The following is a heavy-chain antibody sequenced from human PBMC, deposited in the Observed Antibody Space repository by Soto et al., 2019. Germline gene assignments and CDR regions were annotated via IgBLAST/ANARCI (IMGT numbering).Heavy chain of an antibody. CDR1: GGDVKNFG. CDR3: AREIEATGFHF. Sequence: QVQLVQSGAEVKKPASSVNVSRKTSGGDVKNFGLSWLRQPPGQGLEWMGGIVTVFGLVKYGQIFWGRLTITADEGTSTAYLELSGLKPEDTAVCYCAREIEATGFHFWGQGTLVIVSS. J-gene: IGHJ4*02. CDR2: IVTVFGLV. V-gene: IGHV1-69*12. D-gene: IGHD3-9*01.